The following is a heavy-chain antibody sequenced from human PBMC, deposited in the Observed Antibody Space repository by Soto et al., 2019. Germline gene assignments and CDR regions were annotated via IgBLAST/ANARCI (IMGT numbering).Heavy chain of an antibody. Sequence: QVQLQESGPGLVKPSQTLSLTCTVSGGSISSGDYYWSWIRQPPGKGLEWIGYINYSGSTYYNPSLKSRIXXHXDXXKNQFSLKLSSVTAADTAVYYCARPTRGQWLGFDYWGQGTLVTVSS. V-gene: IGHV4-30-4*01. D-gene: IGHD6-19*01. CDR1: GGSISSGDYY. CDR3: ARPTRGQWLGFDY. CDR2: INYSGST. J-gene: IGHJ4*02.